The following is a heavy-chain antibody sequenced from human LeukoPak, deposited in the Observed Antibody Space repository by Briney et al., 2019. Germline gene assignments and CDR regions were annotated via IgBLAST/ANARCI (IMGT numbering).Heavy chain of an antibody. CDR3: AKCPPPGAGSYYDY. D-gene: IGHD1-26*01. V-gene: IGHV3-23*01. J-gene: IGHJ4*02. Sequence: GGSLRLSCAASGFTFSTYAMSWVRQAPGKGLEWVSTISGSGVSTYYADSVKGRFTISRDNSKNTLYLQMNSLRAEDTAVYYCAKCPPPGAGSYYDYWGQGTLVTVSS. CDR2: ISGSGVST. CDR1: GFTFSTYA.